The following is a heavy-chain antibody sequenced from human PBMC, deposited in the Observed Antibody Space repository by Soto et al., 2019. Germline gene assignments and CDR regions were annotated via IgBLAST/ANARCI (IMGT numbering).Heavy chain of an antibody. D-gene: IGHD2-2*01. V-gene: IGHV3-33*01. CDR2: IWYDGSNK. CDR1: GFTFSSYG. Sequence: GGSLRLSCAASGFTFSSYGMHWVRQAPGKGLEWVAVIWYDGSNKYYADSVKGRFTISRDNSKNTLYLQMNSLRAEDTAVYYCARDHIVVVPAAASLYGMDVWAQGTTVTVSS. CDR3: ARDHIVVVPAAASLYGMDV. J-gene: IGHJ6*02.